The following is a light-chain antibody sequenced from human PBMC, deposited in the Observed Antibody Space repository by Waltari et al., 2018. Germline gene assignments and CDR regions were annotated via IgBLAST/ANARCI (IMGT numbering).Light chain of an antibody. CDR2: MAS. V-gene: IGKV2-28*01. Sequence: DIVLTQPQLSLPVPPGEPASISCRSSQSLLHSNGYHYLDWYLQRPGQSPQLLIFMASSRPSGVPDRFTGSGSGTDFTLKISRVEADDVGVFYCMQALETPYTFGQGTKLEIK. CDR3: MQALETPYT. J-gene: IGKJ2*01. CDR1: QSLLHSNGYHY.